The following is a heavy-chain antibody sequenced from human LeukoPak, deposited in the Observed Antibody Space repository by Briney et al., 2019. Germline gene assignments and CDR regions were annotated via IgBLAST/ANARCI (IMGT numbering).Heavy chain of an antibody. CDR2: TYYRSKWHS. Sequence: SQTLSLTCAISGDSVSSDSAAWNWIRQSPSRGLEWLGRTYYRSKWHSYYAPSVKSRITINPDASKNQFSLQLKSVTPEDTAVYYCARMVGLVSDFWGQGTLVTVSS. CDR3: ARMVGLVSDF. V-gene: IGHV6-1*01. CDR1: GDSVSSDSAA. D-gene: IGHD3-10*01. J-gene: IGHJ4*02.